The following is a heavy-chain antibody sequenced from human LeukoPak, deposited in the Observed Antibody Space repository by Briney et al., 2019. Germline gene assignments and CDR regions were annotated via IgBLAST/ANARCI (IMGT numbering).Heavy chain of an antibody. CDR3: AKDGGEVPAAIPYYFDY. V-gene: IGHV3-23*01. CDR1: GFTFSSYA. Sequence: GGSLRLSCAASGFTFSSYAMSWVRQAPGKGLEGVSAISGSGGSTYYADSVKGRFTISRDNSKNTLYLQMNSLRAEDTAVYYCAKDGGEVPAAIPYYFDYWGQGTLVTVSS. D-gene: IGHD2-2*01. J-gene: IGHJ4*02. CDR2: ISGSGGST.